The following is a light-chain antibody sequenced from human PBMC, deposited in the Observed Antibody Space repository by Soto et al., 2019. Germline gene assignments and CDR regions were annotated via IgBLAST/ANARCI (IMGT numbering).Light chain of an antibody. J-gene: IGLJ3*02. CDR2: EVS. CDR3: SSYTTSYTQV. CDR1: SSDVGAYNY. Sequence: QSVLTQPASVSGSPGQSITISCTGTSSDVGAYNYVSWYQQHPGKAPKLMIYEVSHRPSGVSNRFSGSKSGSTASLTISGLQAEDEADYYCSSYTTSYTQVFGGGTRLTVL. V-gene: IGLV2-14*01.